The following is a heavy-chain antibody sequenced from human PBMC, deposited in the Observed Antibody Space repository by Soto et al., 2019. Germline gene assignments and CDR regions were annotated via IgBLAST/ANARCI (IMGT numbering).Heavy chain of an antibody. J-gene: IGHJ4*02. CDR2: IIPIFGTA. CDR1: GGTFSSYA. CDR3: ASQKLDVPAYFDY. Sequence: SVKVSCKASGGTFSSYAISWVRQAPGQGLEWMGGIIPIFGTANYAQKFQGRVTITADESTSTAYMELSSLRSEDTAVYYCASQKLDVPAYFDYWGQGTLVTVSS. V-gene: IGHV1-69*13. D-gene: IGHD1-1*01.